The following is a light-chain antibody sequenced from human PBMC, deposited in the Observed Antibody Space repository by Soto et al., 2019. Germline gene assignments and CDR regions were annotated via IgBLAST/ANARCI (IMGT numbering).Light chain of an antibody. CDR2: EVS. CDR3: SSYRSSNTLL. CDR1: SSDVGDYDY. V-gene: IGLV2-14*01. Sequence: QSALTQPASVSGSPGQSITISCTGTSSDVGDYDYVSWYQQYAGKAPIMMIYEVSNRPSGVSNRFSGSKSGNTASLTISGLQAEDEADYYCSSYRSSNTLLFGGGTKLTVL. J-gene: IGLJ2*01.